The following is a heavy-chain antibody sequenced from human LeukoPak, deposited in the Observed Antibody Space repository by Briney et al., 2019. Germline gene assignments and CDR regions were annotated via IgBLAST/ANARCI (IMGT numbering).Heavy chain of an antibody. V-gene: IGHV3-20*04. CDR3: ARSRSMGCSGGSCYFDY. CDR1: GLTFDDYG. Sequence: GGSLRLSCAASGLTFDDYGMTWVRQAPGKGLEWVSGINWNGGSTGYADSVEGRFTISTENAKNSLYLQMNSLRAEDTALYYCARSRSMGCSGGSCYFDYWGQGTLVTVSS. D-gene: IGHD2-15*01. CDR2: INWNGGST. J-gene: IGHJ4*02.